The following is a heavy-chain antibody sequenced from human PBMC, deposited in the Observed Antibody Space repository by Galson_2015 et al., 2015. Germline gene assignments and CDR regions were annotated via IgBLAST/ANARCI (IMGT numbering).Heavy chain of an antibody. V-gene: IGHV3-53*01. CDR1: GFTVSSNY. D-gene: IGHD3-3*01. CDR2: IYSGGST. Sequence: SLRLSCAASGFTVSSNYMSWVRQAPGKGLEWVSVIYSGGSTYYADSVKGRFTISRDNSKNTLYLQMNSLRAEDTAVYYCVRMAEDDFWSYDYYMDVWGKGTTVTVSS. J-gene: IGHJ6*03. CDR3: VRMAEDDFWSYDYYMDV.